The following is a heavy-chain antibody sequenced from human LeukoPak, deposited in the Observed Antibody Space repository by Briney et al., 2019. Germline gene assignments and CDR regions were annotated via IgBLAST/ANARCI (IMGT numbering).Heavy chain of an antibody. D-gene: IGHD2-2*03. CDR3: AKVDDGHFDY. CDR1: GFTFSSYA. CDR2: ISGSGGST. J-gene: IGHJ4*02. V-gene: IGHV3-23*01. Sequence: PGGSLRLSCAASGFTFSSYAMSWVRQAPGKGLEWVSAISGSGGSTYYADSVKGRFTIPRDNSKNTLYPQMNSLRAEDTAVYYCAKVDDGHFDYWGQGTLVTVSS.